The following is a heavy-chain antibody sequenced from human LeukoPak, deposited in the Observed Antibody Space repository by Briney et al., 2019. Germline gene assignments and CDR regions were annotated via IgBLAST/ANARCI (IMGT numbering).Heavy chain of an antibody. Sequence: ASVKVSCKASGYSFTGYYMHWVRQAPGQGLEWMGIINPSGGSTSYAQKFQGRVTMTRDMSTSTVYMELSSLRSEDTAVYYCARGQWIQLWLAAFDIWGQGTMVTVSS. D-gene: IGHD5-18*01. CDR2: INPSGGST. CDR3: ARGQWIQLWLAAFDI. V-gene: IGHV1-46*01. CDR1: GYSFTGYY. J-gene: IGHJ3*02.